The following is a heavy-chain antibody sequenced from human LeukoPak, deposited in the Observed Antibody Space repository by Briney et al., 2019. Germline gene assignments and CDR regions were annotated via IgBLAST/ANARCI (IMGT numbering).Heavy chain of an antibody. V-gene: IGHV4-39*07. Sequence: SETLSLTCTVSGGSITNNNYYWDWIRQPPGKGLEWIGDLYYSGSTHYNPSLKSRVTISVDTSKNQFSLKLNSVTAADMAVYYCARGSGGGSGAYYKDHYYGMDVWGPGTTVTVS. J-gene: IGHJ6*02. D-gene: IGHD3-10*01. CDR2: LYYSGST. CDR1: GGSITNNNYY. CDR3: ARGSGGGSGAYYKDHYYGMDV.